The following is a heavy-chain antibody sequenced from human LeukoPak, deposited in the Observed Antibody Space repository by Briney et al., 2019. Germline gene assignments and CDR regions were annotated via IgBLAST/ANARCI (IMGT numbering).Heavy chain of an antibody. CDR3: AREHRRYCTNGVCYMADY. Sequence: GRSLRLSCAASGFTFSSYAMPWVRQAPGKGLEWVAVISYDGSNKYYADSVKGRFTISRDNSKNTLYLQMNSLRAEDTAVYYCAREHRRYCTNGVCYMADYWGQGTLVTVSS. D-gene: IGHD2-8*01. CDR1: GFTFSSYA. CDR2: ISYDGSNK. V-gene: IGHV3-30-3*01. J-gene: IGHJ4*02.